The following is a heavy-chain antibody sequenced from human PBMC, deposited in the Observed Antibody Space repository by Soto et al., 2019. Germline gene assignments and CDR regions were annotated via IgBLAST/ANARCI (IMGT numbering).Heavy chain of an antibody. CDR3: ERGIVVVTDTRLCSFDI. J-gene: IGHJ3*02. CDR1: GGTFSSYA. V-gene: IGHV1-69*01. D-gene: IGHD3-22*01. Sequence: QVQLVQSGAEVKKPGSSVKVSCKASGGTFSSYAINWVRQAPGQGLEWMGGFIPIFGTPKYAQKFQGRVTITADGSTITAYMELRSLKSEDTAVYYCERGIVVVTDTRLCSFDIWGQGTMVTVSS. CDR2: FIPIFGTP.